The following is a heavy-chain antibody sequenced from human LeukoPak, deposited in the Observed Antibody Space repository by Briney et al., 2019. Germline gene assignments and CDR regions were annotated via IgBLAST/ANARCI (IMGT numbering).Heavy chain of an antibody. CDR3: ARHGIVGATTYYFGVDV. J-gene: IGHJ6*02. Sequence: PSETLSLTCTVSGGPISAYYWSWIRQPPGKGLECIGYISDSGSTSYNPSLRSRVTISVDTSKNQVSLKLSSVTAADTAVYYCARHGIVGATTYYFGVDVWGQGTTVTVSS. D-gene: IGHD1-26*01. V-gene: IGHV4-59*08. CDR1: GGPISAYY. CDR2: ISDSGST.